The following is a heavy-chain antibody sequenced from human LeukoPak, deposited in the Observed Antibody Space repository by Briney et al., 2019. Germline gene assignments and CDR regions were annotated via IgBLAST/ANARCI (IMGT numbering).Heavy chain of an antibody. V-gene: IGHV3-30*02. CDR3: AKDRVESFFFDY. CDR1: GFTFSSYG. Sequence: PGGSLRLSCAASGFTFSSYGMHWVRQAPGKGLEWVAFIRYDGSNKYYADSVKGRFTISRDNSKNTLYLQMNSLRAEDTAVYYCAKDRVESFFFDYWGQGTLVTVSS. J-gene: IGHJ4*02. D-gene: IGHD5-24*01. CDR2: IRYDGSNK.